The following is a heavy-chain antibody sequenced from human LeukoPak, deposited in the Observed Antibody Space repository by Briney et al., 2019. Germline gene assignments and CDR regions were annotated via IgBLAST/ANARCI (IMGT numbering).Heavy chain of an antibody. CDR2: ISYDGSNK. V-gene: IGHV3-30-3*01. J-gene: IGHJ4*02. Sequence: GGSLRLSCAASGFTFSSYAIHWVRQAPGKGLEWVAVISYDGSNKYYADSVKGRFTISRDNSKNTLYLQMNSLKTEDTAVYYCTTGGGGGDWGQGTLVTVSS. CDR3: TTGGGGGD. CDR1: GFTFSSYA. D-gene: IGHD2-15*01.